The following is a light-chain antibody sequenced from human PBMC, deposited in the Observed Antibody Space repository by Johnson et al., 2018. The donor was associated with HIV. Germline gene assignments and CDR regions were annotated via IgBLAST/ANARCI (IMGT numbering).Light chain of an antibody. CDR3: GTWDSSLSSYV. CDR2: EDN. J-gene: IGLJ1*01. CDR1: SSNIGNNY. V-gene: IGLV1-51*02. Sequence: LTQPPSVSAAPGQKVTISCSGSSSNIGNNYVSWYQQLPGTAPKLLIYEDNRRPSGTPDRFSGSKSGTSATLGITGLQTGDEADYYCGTWDSSLSSYVFGTGTKVTVL.